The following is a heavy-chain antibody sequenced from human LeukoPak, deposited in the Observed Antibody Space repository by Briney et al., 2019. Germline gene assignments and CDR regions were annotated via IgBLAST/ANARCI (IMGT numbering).Heavy chain of an antibody. V-gene: IGHV3-23*01. CDR1: GFTFSSYA. CDR2: ISGSGGST. D-gene: IGHD4-17*01. CDR3: AKDLNYGDFESPNFDY. Sequence: PGGSLRLSCAASGFTFSSYAMSWVRQAPGKGLEWVSAISGSGGSTYYADSVKGRFTISRDNSKSTLYLQMNSLRAEDTAVYYCAKDLNYGDFESPNFDYWGQGTLVTVSS. J-gene: IGHJ4*02.